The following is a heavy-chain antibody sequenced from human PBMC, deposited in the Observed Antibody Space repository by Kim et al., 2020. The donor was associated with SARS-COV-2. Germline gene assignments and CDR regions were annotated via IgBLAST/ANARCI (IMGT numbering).Heavy chain of an antibody. CDR2: ISGSGGST. Sequence: GVSLRLSCAASGFTFSSYAMSWVRQAPGKGLEWVSAISGSGGSTYYADSVKGRFTISRDNSKNTLYLQMNSLRAEDTAVYYCAKAEHIVVVPAAPFDPWGQGTLVTVSS. V-gene: IGHV3-23*01. J-gene: IGHJ5*02. CDR3: AKAEHIVVVPAAPFDP. CDR1: GFTFSSYA. D-gene: IGHD2-2*01.